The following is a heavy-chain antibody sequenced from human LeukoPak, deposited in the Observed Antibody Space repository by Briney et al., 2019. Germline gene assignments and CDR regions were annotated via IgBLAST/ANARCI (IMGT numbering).Heavy chain of an antibody. CDR2: INHSGST. CDR3: ARTFRESYYDFWSGYSTLDY. J-gene: IGHJ4*02. D-gene: IGHD3-3*01. Sequence: SETLSLTCAVYGGSFSGYYWSWIRQPPGKGLEWIGEINHSGSTNYNPSLKSRVTVSVDTSKNQFSLKLSSVTAADTAVYYCARTFRESYYDFWSGYSTLDYWGQGTLVTVSS. V-gene: IGHV4-34*01. CDR1: GGSFSGYY.